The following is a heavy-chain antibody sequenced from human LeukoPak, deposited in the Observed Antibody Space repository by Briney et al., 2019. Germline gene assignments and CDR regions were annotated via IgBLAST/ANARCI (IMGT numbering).Heavy chain of an antibody. D-gene: IGHD3-22*01. Sequence: ASVKVSCKASGYTFNTHSITWVRQAPGQGLEWLGWINADTGKPTYAQDFTGRFVFSLDKSVSTTYLQISSLKAEDTAVYYCARVNPYQSSTYYYDTWGQGTLVTVSS. CDR3: ARVNPYQSSTYYYDT. V-gene: IGHV7-4-1*02. CDR1: GYTFNTHS. CDR2: INADTGKP. J-gene: IGHJ5*02.